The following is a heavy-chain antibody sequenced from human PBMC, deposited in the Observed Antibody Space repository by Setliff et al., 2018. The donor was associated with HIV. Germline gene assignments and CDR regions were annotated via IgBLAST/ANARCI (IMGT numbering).Heavy chain of an antibody. D-gene: IGHD2-15*01. CDR2: IIPIFGTA. CDR3: ARAGGELLILAIRDAFDTLDI. J-gene: IGHJ3*02. V-gene: IGHV1-69*13. Sequence: SVKVSCKASGGAFSDYSINWVRQAPGQGLEWMGGIIPIFGTATYAQKFQGRVTITADESTSTAYMELSSLRSADTAVYYCARAGGELLILAIRDAFDTLDIWGQGTMVTVSS. CDR1: GGAFSDYS.